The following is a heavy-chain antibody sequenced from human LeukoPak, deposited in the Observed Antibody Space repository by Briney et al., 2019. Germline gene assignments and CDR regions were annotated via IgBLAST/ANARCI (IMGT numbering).Heavy chain of an antibody. CDR2: IWYDGSDK. CDR3: AKDQTRYCSSTSCYGGAFDI. V-gene: IGHV3-30*02. Sequence: TGGSLRLSCAVSGFTFSSHGMHWVRQAPGKGLEWVAVIWYDGSDKYYADSVKGRFTISRDNSKNTLYLQMNSLRAEDTAVYYCAKDQTRYCSSTSCYGGAFDIWGQGTMVTVSS. J-gene: IGHJ3*02. CDR1: GFTFSSHG. D-gene: IGHD2-2*01.